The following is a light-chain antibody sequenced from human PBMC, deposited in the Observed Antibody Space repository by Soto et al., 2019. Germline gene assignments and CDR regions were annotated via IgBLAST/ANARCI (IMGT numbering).Light chain of an antibody. Sequence: QSALTQPASVSGSPGQSITISCTGTSSDVGNYNYVSWYQQYPGRVPKLLIYMVSNRPSGVSNRFSGSKSGNTASLTVSGLQAEDEADYYCSSYAGSNNFVFGTGTKLTVL. CDR2: MVS. CDR3: SSYAGSNNFV. V-gene: IGLV2-14*01. CDR1: SSDVGNYNY. J-gene: IGLJ1*01.